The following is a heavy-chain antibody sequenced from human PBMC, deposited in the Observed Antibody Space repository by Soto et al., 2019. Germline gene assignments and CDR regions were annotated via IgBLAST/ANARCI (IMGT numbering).Heavy chain of an antibody. CDR2: ISTSGTTI. CDR3: ARELVTFDACDS. D-gene: IGHD2-21*02. J-gene: IGHJ3*02. V-gene: IGHV3-11*04. CDR1: GFTCSDYY. Sequence: QVQLVESGGGLVKPGGSLRLSCEASGFTCSDYYMSWIRQAPGKGLEWISYISTSGTTIYYADSVKGRFTISRDNVKNKLYLQINSLRAEDTAVYYCARELVTFDACDSWGQGIMVYISS.